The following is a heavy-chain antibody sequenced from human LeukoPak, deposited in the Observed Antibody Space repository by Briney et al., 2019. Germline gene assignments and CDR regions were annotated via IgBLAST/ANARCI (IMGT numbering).Heavy chain of an antibody. D-gene: IGHD6-13*01. Sequence: PGGSLRLSCAASGFTFSSYAMSWVRQAPGKGLEWVANIKQDGSEKYYVDSVKGRFTISRDNSKNTLYLQMNSLRAEDTAVYYCAKNIAAADSSGYYYYYMDVWGKGTTVTVSS. V-gene: IGHV3-7*01. J-gene: IGHJ6*03. CDR2: IKQDGSEK. CDR3: AKNIAAADSSGYYYYYMDV. CDR1: GFTFSSYA.